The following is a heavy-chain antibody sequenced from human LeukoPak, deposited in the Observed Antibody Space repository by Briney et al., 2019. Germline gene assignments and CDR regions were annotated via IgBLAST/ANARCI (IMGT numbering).Heavy chain of an antibody. CDR1: GGSISSGGYY. V-gene: IGHV4-31*03. J-gene: IGHJ4*02. CDR3: ARDLGYYYDSPYFDY. CDR2: IYKSGST. Sequence: TSQTLSLTCTVSGGSISSGGYYWSWIRQHPGKGLEWIGYIYKSGSTYYNPSLRSRLTISLDTSKNQFSLKLSSVTAADTAMYHCARDLGYYYDSPYFDYWGQGALVTVSS. D-gene: IGHD3-22*01.